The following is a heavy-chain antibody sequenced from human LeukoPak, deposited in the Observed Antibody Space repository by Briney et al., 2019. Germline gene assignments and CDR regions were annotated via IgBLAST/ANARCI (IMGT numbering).Heavy chain of an antibody. CDR2: IYYSGST. J-gene: IGHJ4*02. D-gene: IGHD3/OR15-3a*01. CDR3: ARARTGYGDPSRSYLDY. CDR1: VDSISSYY. V-gene: IGHV4-59*01. Sequence: SETLSLTCTHPVDSISSYYWSWIRQPPGKELEWIGYIYYSGSTNYNPSLKSRVTISVDTSKNQFSLKLSSVTAADTAVYYCARARTGYGDPSRSYLDYWGQGTLVTVSS.